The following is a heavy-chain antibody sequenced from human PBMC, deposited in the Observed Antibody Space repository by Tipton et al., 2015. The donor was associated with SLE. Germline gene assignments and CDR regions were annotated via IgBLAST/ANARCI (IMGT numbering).Heavy chain of an antibody. Sequence: LRLSCTVSGGSISSSRYYWGWIRQPTGKGLEWIGYINYIGSTNYNPSLRSRVTISVDTSKNQFSLKLSSVTAADTAVYYCARGCLQSSYGLDVWGQGTAVTVSS. CDR3: ARGCLQSSYGLDV. CDR2: INYIGST. V-gene: IGHV4-61*05. D-gene: IGHD4/OR15-4a*01. CDR1: GGSISSSRYY. J-gene: IGHJ6*02.